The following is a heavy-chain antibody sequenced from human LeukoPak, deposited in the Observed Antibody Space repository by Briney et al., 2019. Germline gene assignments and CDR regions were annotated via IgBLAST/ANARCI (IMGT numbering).Heavy chain of an antibody. CDR2: INSDGSST. J-gene: IGHJ6*02. V-gene: IGHV3-74*01. CDR3: ARSYGMDV. CDR1: GFTFSTYW. Sequence: GGSLRLSCAASGFTFSTYWMHWVRQAPGKGPVWVSRINSDGSSTTYADFMKGRFTIPRDNAKSTLYLQMNSLRADDTAVYYCARSYGMDVWGQGTTVTVSS.